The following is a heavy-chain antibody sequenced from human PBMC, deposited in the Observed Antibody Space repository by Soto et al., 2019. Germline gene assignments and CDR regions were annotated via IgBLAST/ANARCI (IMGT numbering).Heavy chain of an antibody. CDR2: IIPIFGTA. CDR3: ARERGGVAARLTNWFDP. V-gene: IGHV1-69*12. Sequence: QVQLVQSGAEVKKPGSSVKVSCKASGGTFSSYAISWVRQAPGQGLEWMGGIIPIFGTANYAQKFQGRVTITADEATSTDYMELSSLRSEDTAVYYCARERGGVAARLTNWFDPWGQGTLVTVSS. D-gene: IGHD6-6*01. CDR1: GGTFSSYA. J-gene: IGHJ5*02.